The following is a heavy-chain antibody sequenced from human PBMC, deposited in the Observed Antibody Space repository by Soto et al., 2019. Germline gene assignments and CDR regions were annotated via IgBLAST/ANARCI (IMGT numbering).Heavy chain of an antibody. Sequence: PGGSLRLSCAASGFTFRSYAMSWVRQAPGKGLERVSGIRSIGGDTFYADSVKGRFTISRDNSKNTVYLQMNSLRAEDTAVYYCAKDYYSDYSNYVWAFDIWGQGTLVTVSS. D-gene: IGHD4-4*01. CDR2: IRSIGGDT. V-gene: IGHV3-23*01. CDR1: GFTFRSYA. J-gene: IGHJ3*02. CDR3: AKDYYSDYSNYVWAFDI.